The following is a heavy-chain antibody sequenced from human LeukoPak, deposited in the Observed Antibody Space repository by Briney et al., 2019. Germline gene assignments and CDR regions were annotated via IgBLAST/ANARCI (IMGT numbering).Heavy chain of an antibody. Sequence: SETLSLTCAVYGGSFSGYYWGWIRQPPGKGLEWIGSLHYPGTTYYNPSLKSRVTISADTSKNHFSLRLTSVNVADTATYYCAAHGGAAENWFDPWGQGTLVTVSS. CDR1: GGSFSGYY. V-gene: IGHV4-59*05. D-gene: IGHD2-15*01. CDR2: LHYPGTT. CDR3: AAHGGAAENWFDP. J-gene: IGHJ5*02.